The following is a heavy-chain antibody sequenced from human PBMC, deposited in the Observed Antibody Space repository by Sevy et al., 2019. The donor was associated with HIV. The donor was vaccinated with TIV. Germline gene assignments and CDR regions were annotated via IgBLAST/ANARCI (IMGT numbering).Heavy chain of an antibody. D-gene: IGHD6-6*01. CDR3: ARGASLYSSSIIEYDY. Sequence: ASVKVSCKASGYTFTFYDINWVRQATGQGLEWVGWMNPNSGNTGYAQKFQGRVTMTRNTSISTAYMELGSLRSEETAVFYCARGASLYSSSIIEYDYWGQGTLVTVSS. CDR2: MNPNSGNT. V-gene: IGHV1-8*01. J-gene: IGHJ4*02. CDR1: GYTFTFYD.